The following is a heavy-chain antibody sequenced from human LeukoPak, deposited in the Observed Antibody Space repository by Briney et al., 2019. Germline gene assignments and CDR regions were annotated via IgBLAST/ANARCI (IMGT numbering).Heavy chain of an antibody. CDR2: IYYSGST. CDR3: ARAYGSGSRPFDC. J-gene: IGHJ4*02. V-gene: IGHV4-30-4*01. Sequence: SETLSLTCTVSGGSISSYYWSWIRQPPGEGLEWIGYIYYSGSTYYIPSLKSRVTISVDTSKNQFSLKLSSVTAADTAVYYCARAYGSGSRPFDCWGQGTLVTVSS. CDR1: GGSISSYY. D-gene: IGHD3-10*01.